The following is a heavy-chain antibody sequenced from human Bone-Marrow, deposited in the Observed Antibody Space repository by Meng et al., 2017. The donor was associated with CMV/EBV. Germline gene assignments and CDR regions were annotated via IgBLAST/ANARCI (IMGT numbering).Heavy chain of an antibody. V-gene: IGHV3-21*01. J-gene: IGHJ4*02. CDR2: ISSSSSYI. D-gene: IGHD2/OR15-2a*01. CDR1: GFTFSSYA. Sequence: GESLKISCAASGFTFSSYAMHWVRQAPGKGLEWVSSISSSSSYIYYADSVKGRFTISRDNAKNSLYLQMNSLRAEDTAVYYCARDFSYFDYWGQGTLVTVSS. CDR3: ARDFSYFDY.